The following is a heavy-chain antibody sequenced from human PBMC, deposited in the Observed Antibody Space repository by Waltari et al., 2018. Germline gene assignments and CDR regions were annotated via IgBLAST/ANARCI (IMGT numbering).Heavy chain of an antibody. Sequence: QVPLVQSGAEVTKPGASVHVSCTVSVYTLTDFSLHWVRQPPGTWLEWMGGCDPEDGETIYAQKFQGRVTMTEDTATDTAYMELSSLRSEDTAVYYCATVLTMVRGVIITSAKWFDPWGQGTLVTVSS. CDR1: VYTLTDFS. V-gene: IGHV1-24*01. CDR3: ATVLTMVRGVIITSAKWFDP. CDR2: CDPEDGET. D-gene: IGHD3-10*01. J-gene: IGHJ5*02.